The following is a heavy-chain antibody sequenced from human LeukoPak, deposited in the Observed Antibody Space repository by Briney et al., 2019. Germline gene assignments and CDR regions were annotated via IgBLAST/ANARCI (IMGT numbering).Heavy chain of an antibody. CDR3: ARAGVVVTSLVYYYYYMDV. CDR1: GFTFSSYG. J-gene: IGHJ6*03. CDR2: IWYDGSNK. D-gene: IGHD2-21*02. V-gene: IGHV3-33*01. Sequence: PGRSLRLSCAASGFTFSSYGMHWVRQAPGKGLEWVAVIWYDGSNKYYADSVKGRFTISRDNSKNTLYLQMNSLRAEDTAVYYCARAGVVVTSLVYYYYYMDVWGKGTTVTVSS.